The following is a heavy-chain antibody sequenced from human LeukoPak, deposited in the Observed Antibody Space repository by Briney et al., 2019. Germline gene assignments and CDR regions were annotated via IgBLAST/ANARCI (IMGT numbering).Heavy chain of an antibody. CDR3: ARERALSSGQPYYFDY. Sequence: TLSLTCAVSGGSISSGGYYWSWIRQPPGKGLEWIGYIYYSGSTYYNPSLKSRVTISVDRSKNQFSLKLSSVTAADTAVYYCARERALSSGQPYYFDYWGQGTLVTVSS. CDR1: GGSISSGGYY. J-gene: IGHJ4*02. V-gene: IGHV4-30-2*01. D-gene: IGHD6-19*01. CDR2: IYYSGST.